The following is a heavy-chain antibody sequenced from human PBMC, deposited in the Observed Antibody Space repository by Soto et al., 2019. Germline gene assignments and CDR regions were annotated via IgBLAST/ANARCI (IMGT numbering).Heavy chain of an antibody. Sequence: PSETLSLTCDVSGYAISSGFYWAWIRQPPGKRLEWIGNIYHTGTTYYNPSLKTRVTMSVDTSKNQFSLRLSSVTAADTAVFPRPGWGQGTLVTVSS. CDR1: GYAISSGFY. J-gene: IGHJ1*01. CDR2: IYHTGTT. V-gene: IGHV4-38-2*01. CDR3: PG.